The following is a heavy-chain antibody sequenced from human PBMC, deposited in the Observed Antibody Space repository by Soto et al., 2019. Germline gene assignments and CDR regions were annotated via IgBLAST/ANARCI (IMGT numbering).Heavy chain of an antibody. CDR1: GFTFSSYC. CDR3: VSARLVVAGGTRDDY. J-gene: IGHJ4*02. V-gene: IGHV3-74*01. D-gene: IGHD2-15*01. Sequence: GGSLRLSCAASGFTFSSYCMHWVRQAPGKGLVWVSRINSDGSSTNYADSVKGRFTISRDNAKNTLYLQMNSLRAEDTAVYYYVSARLVVAGGTRDDYWGQGTLVTVSS. CDR2: INSDGSST.